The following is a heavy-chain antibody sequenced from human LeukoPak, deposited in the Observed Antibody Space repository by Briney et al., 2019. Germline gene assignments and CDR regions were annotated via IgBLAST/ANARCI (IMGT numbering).Heavy chain of an antibody. Sequence: SETLSLTCNVSGGSISSSNWWSWVRQPPGKGLEWIGEIYHSGSTNYNPSLKSRVTISVDTSKKQFSLKLSSVTAADTAFYYCARYIVSYPHDAFDIWGQGTMVTVSS. CDR2: IYHSGST. CDR3: ARYIVSYPHDAFDI. CDR1: GGSISSSNW. V-gene: IGHV4-4*02. D-gene: IGHD1-26*01. J-gene: IGHJ3*02.